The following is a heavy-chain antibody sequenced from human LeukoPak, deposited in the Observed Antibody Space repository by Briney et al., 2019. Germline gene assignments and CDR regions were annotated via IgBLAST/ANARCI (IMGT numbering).Heavy chain of an antibody. J-gene: IGHJ2*01. V-gene: IGHV4-4*08. CDR1: GGSIFSYY. D-gene: IGHD3-22*01. CDR3: ARRAYYDTSGYYPASGYFDL. Sequence: SDTLSLTCTVSGGSIFSYYFNWIRQPPGKGLEWIGYIYSNGITNYNPSLRSRGTISIATSKTQFSLRLRSVTAADTAIYYCARRAYYDTSGYYPASGYFDLWGRGTLVTVSS. CDR2: IYSNGIT.